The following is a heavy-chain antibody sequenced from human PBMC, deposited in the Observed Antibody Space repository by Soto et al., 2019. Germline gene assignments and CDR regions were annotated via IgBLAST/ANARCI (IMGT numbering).Heavy chain of an antibody. CDR2: IYHSGST. J-gene: IGHJ5*02. CDR1: GGSISSGGYS. V-gene: IGHV4-30-2*01. Sequence: PSETLSLTCAVSGGSISSGGYSWSWIRQPPGKGLEWIGYIYHSGSTYYNPSLKSRVTISVDRSNNQFSLKLSSVTAADTAVYYCARYCSSTSCYNWFDPWGQGTLVSVSS. CDR3: ARYCSSTSCYNWFDP. D-gene: IGHD2-2*01.